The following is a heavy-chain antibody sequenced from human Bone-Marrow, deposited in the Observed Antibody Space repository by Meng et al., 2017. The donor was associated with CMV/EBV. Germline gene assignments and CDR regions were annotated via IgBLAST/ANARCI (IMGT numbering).Heavy chain of an antibody. CDR1: GFTFSSYW. CDR2: ISWDGDDT. J-gene: IGHJ4*02. Sequence: GESLKISCAASGFTFSSYWMSWVRQAPGRSLEWVSLISWDGDDTYYAGSVKGRFTISRDNTKDSLFLQMSSLRPEDTALYFCAKDRHYDTRGFYSFSCDSWGQGTLVTVSS. D-gene: IGHD3-22*01. CDR3: AKDRHYDTRGFYSFSCDS. V-gene: IGHV3-43D*03.